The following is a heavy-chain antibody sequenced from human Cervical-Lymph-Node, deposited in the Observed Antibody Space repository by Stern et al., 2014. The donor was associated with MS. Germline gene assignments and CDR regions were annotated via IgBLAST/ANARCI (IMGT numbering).Heavy chain of an antibody. CDR2: IHYSGTT. Sequence: QVQLVESDPGLVKPSQTLSLTCAVTGGSISSAEYYLSWIRQSPGKGLERIGYIHYSGTTYYNPSLKSRVTISVDTSKNQFSLNLRSVTAADTAVYYCSRDADGYSLVFGYWGRGTLVTVSS. V-gene: IGHV4-30-4*01. J-gene: IGHJ4*02. CDR3: SRDADGYSLVFGY. CDR1: GGSISSAEYY. D-gene: IGHD5-24*01.